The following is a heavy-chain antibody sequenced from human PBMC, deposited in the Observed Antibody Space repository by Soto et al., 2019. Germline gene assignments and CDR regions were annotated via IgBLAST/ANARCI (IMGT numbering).Heavy chain of an antibody. D-gene: IGHD4-17*01. V-gene: IGHV3-33*01. CDR1: GFTFSSYG. CDR3: ARDDGDHYFDY. J-gene: IGHJ4*02. Sequence: QVQLVESGGGVVQPGRSLRLSCAASGFTFSSYGMHWVRQAPGKGLEWVAVIWYDGSNKYYADSVKGRFTISRDNSKNTLYLQMNSLRAEDMAVYYCARDDGDHYFDYWGQGTLVTVSS. CDR2: IWYDGSNK.